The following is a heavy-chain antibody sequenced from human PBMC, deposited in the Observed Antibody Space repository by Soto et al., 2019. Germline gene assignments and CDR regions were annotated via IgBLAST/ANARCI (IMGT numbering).Heavy chain of an antibody. CDR3: ARTAHYYESSDAFDI. V-gene: IGHV3-74*01. CDR1: GFTFSDWW. D-gene: IGHD3-22*01. Sequence: GGSLRLSCAAAGFTFSDWWMHWVRQAPGKGLVWVSRINSDGSSTTYADSVKGRFTISRDNGINMVYLEMNSLRAEDTAVYYCARTAHYYESSDAFDIWGQGTMVTVSS. J-gene: IGHJ3*02. CDR2: INSDGSST.